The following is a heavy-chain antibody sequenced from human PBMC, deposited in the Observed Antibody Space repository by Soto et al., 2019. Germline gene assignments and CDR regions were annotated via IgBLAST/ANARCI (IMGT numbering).Heavy chain of an antibody. CDR1: RVRVRNYG. Sequence: ACRVRVRNYGIDLVFTNPGNGLEWISYINTMSTTTYYADSVKGRFTISRGNGQNSMYLQMNSLRDEDTAVYYCARAISGSYVDLENWGQGTRVTVSS. J-gene: IGHJ4*02. D-gene: IGHD1-26*01. CDR2: INTMSTTT. V-gene: IGHV3-48*02. CDR3: ARAISGSYVDLEN.